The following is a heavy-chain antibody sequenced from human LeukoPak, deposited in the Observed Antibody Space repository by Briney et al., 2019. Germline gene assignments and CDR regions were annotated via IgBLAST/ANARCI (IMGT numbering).Heavy chain of an antibody. D-gene: IGHD6-19*01. CDR2: IYYSGSA. Sequence: SETLSLTCTVSGGSISSSSYYWGWIRQPPGKGLEWIGYIYYSGSAYYNPSLKSRVTISVDTSKNQFSLKLSSVTAADTAVYYCARQQYSSGWYEIDYWGQGTRVSVSS. V-gene: IGHV4-39*01. J-gene: IGHJ4*02. CDR3: ARQQYSSGWYEIDY. CDR1: GGSISSSSYY.